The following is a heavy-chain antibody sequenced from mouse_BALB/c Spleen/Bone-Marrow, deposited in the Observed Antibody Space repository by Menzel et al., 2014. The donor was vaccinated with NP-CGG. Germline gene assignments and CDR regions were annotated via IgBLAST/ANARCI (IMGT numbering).Heavy chain of an antibody. CDR1: GFDFSRYW. CDR3: TRLTYYGLTDY. J-gene: IGHJ2*01. Sequence: EVKVVESGGGLVQPGGSLKLSCTASGFDFSRYWMSWVRQAPGKGLQWIGEINPESSTINYTPSLKGKFIISRDNAKNTLYLQMSKVRSEDTALYYCTRLTYYGLTDYWGQGTTLTVSS. D-gene: IGHD1-2*01. CDR2: INPESSTI. V-gene: IGHV4-1*02.